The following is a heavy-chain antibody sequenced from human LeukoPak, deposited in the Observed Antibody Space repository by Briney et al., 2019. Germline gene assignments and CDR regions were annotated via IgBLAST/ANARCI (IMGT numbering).Heavy chain of an antibody. V-gene: IGHV4-34*01. J-gene: IGHJ6*03. Sequence: PSETLSLTCAVYGGSFSGYYWSWIRQPPGKGLEWIGEINHSGSTNYNPSLKSRVTISVDTSKNQFSLKLSSVTAADTAVYYCASVVSPARPPYYYYMDVWGKGTTVTVSS. D-gene: IGHD6-6*01. CDR3: ASVVSPARPPYYYYMDV. CDR1: GGSFSGYY. CDR2: INHSGST.